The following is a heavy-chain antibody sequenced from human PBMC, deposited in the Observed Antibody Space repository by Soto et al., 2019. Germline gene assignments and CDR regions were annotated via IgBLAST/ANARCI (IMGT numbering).Heavy chain of an antibody. CDR2: IYYSGST. J-gene: IGHJ5*02. CDR3: ARLGEGYDILTGYYTIPWFDP. V-gene: IGHV4-59*08. CDR1: GGSISSYY. D-gene: IGHD3-9*01. Sequence: SETQSLTCTVSGGSISSYYWSWIRQPPGKGLEWIGYIYYSGSTNYNPSLKSRVTISVDTSKNQFSLKLSSVTAADTAVYYCARLGEGYDILTGYYTIPWFDPWGQGTLVTVSS.